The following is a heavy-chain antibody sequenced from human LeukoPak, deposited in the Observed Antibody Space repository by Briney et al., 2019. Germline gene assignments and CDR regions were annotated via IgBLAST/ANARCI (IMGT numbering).Heavy chain of an antibody. CDR2: ISWNSGSI. D-gene: IGHD6-19*01. CDR3: AKDKGRGWYTYFDY. Sequence: AGGSLRLSCAPSGFTFEDYAMHWVRQAPGKGLEWVSGISWNSGSIGYADSMKGRFTISRDNAKNSLYLQMNSLRAEDTALYYCAKDKGRGWYTYFDYWGQGTLVTVSS. V-gene: IGHV3-9*01. J-gene: IGHJ4*02. CDR1: GFTFEDYA.